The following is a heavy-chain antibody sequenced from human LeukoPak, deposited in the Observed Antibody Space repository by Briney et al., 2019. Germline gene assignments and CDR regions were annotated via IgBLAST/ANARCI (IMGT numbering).Heavy chain of an antibody. CDR3: ARADYDFWSGLDY. CDR1: GFTFSSYS. J-gene: IGHJ4*02. CDR2: IYSGGST. D-gene: IGHD3-3*01. Sequence: PGGSLRLSCAASGFTFSSYSMNWVRQAPGKGLEWVSVIYSGGSTYYADSVKGRFTISRDNSKNTLYLQMNSLRAEDTAVYYCARADYDFWSGLDYWGQGTLVTVSS. V-gene: IGHV3-53*01.